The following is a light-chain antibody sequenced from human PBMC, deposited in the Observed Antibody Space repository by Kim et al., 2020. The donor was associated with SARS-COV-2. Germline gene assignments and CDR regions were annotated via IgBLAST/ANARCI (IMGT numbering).Light chain of an antibody. V-gene: IGLV3-9*01. CDR3: QVWDSNAAV. J-gene: IGLJ3*02. CDR2: RDS. Sequence: SYELTQPLSVSVALGQTALITCEENNIGSKSVHWYQQRPGQTTLLIIYRDSERPSAIPDRFSGSTSGNTAALTISGAQVEDEGEYYCQVWDSNAAVFGGGTQLTVL. CDR1: NIGSKS.